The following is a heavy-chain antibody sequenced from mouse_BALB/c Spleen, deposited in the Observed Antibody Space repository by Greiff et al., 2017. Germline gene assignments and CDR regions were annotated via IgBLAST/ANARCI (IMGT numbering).Heavy chain of an antibody. CDR1: GFTFSSYT. Sequence: VESGGGLVQPGGSLKLSCAASGFTFSSYTMSWVRQTPEKRLEWVAYISNGGGSTYNPDTVKGRFTISRDNDKNTLYLQMSSLKSEDTAMYYCARHDYFDYWGQGTTLTVSS. CDR3: ARHDYFDY. J-gene: IGHJ2*01. CDR2: ISNGGGST. V-gene: IGHV5-12-2*01.